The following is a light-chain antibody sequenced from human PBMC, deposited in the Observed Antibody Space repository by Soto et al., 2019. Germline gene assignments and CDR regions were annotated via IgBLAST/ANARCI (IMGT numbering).Light chain of an antibody. J-gene: IGKJ5*01. CDR2: KVS. Sequence: DVVLTQSPLSLPVTLGQPASISCRSSQSLVYSDGNTYLNWFQQRPGQSPRRLIYKVSSRDSGVPDRFSGSGSGTDFTLEISRVEAEDVAVYYCMQGTHWPPITFGQGTRLEIK. CDR3: MQGTHWPPIT. V-gene: IGKV2-30*01. CDR1: QSLVYSDGNTY.